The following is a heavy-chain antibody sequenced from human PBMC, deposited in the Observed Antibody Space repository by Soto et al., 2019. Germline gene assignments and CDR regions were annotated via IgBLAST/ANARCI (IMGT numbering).Heavy chain of an antibody. CDR2: IHHSGAI. V-gene: IGHV4-30-4*08. Sequence: SETLSLTCTVSGGSINSDYYHWTWIRQSPGKGLEWIGYIHHSGAILYNPSFKSRLAISVDTSKNQFSLHLSSVTDTDTAVYFGAREDDGGDSLDVWGQGTTVTVSS. CDR3: AREDDGGDSLDV. D-gene: IGHD2-21*02. J-gene: IGHJ6*02. CDR1: GGSINSDYYH.